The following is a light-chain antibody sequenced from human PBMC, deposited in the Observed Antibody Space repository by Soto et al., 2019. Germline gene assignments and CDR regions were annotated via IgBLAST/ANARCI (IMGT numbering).Light chain of an antibody. V-gene: IGLV2-14*03. CDR1: SSDVGGYNY. Sequence: QSALTQPASVSGSPGQSIAISCTGTSSDVGGYNYVSWYQQHTGKAPKLMIYDVSNRPSGVSNRFSGSKSGNTASLTISGIQAESEADYYFCSYTTSSTYVFGAGTTVTVL. J-gene: IGLJ1*01. CDR2: DVS. CDR3: CSYTTSSTYV.